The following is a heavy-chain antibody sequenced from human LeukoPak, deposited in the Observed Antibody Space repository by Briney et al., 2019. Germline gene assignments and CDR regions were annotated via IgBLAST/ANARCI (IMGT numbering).Heavy chain of an antibody. J-gene: IGHJ4*02. Sequence: ASETLSLTCTVSGGSISTYYWSWIRQPPGKGLEWMGYIYYSGSTTCNPSLKSRVTISVDTSKNQFSLKLTSVTAADTAVYYCARSSTWFRPNDYWGQGTLVTVSS. V-gene: IGHV4-59*01. CDR1: GGSISTYY. CDR3: ARSSTWFRPNDY. D-gene: IGHD6-13*01. CDR2: IYYSGST.